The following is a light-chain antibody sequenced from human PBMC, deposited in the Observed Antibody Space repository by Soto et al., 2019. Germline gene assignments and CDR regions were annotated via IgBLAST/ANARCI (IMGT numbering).Light chain of an antibody. CDR3: QQYNIWPPLT. CDR2: GAS. V-gene: IGKV3-15*01. Sequence: EIVMTQSPATLTVSPGERATLTCKASQTVSSNLAWYQQKPGQAPRLLIYGASTRASGVPARFSGSGSGTELTLTINGLQSEDFAVYYCQQYNIWPPLTFGGGTKVEV. CDR1: QTVSSN. J-gene: IGKJ4*01.